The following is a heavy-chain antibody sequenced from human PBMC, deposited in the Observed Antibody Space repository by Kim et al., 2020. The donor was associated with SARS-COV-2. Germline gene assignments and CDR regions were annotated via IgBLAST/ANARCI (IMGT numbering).Heavy chain of an antibody. Sequence: ASVKVSCKASGYTFTSYAMHWVRQAPGQRLEWMGWINAGNGNTKYSQKFQGRVTISRDTSARTAYMELSSLKSEDTAVYYCARGTTMVRFDYWGQGTLVTVSS. CDR3: ARGTTMVRFDY. J-gene: IGHJ4*02. CDR2: INAGNGNT. V-gene: IGHV1-3*01. D-gene: IGHD3-10*01. CDR1: GYTFTSYA.